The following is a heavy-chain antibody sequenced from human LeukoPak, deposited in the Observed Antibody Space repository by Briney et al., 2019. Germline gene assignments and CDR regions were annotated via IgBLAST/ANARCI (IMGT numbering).Heavy chain of an antibody. J-gene: IGHJ4*02. CDR1: GGSISSSSYY. CDR2: IYYSGST. CDR3: ARRQRAGVKTPFDY. V-gene: IGHV4-39*01. Sequence: SETLSLTCTVSGGSISSSSYYWGWIRRPPGKGLEWIGSIYYSGSTFYNPSLKSRVTISVDTSKNQFSLKLSSVTAADTAVYYCARRQRAGVKTPFDYWGQGTLVTVSS. D-gene: IGHD6-19*01.